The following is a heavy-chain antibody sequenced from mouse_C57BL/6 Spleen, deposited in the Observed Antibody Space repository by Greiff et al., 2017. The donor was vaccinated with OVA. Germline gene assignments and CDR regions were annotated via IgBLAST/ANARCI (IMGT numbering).Heavy chain of an antibody. V-gene: IGHV1-26*01. CDR3: ARRGLLLRAYFDV. D-gene: IGHD1-1*01. CDR2: INPNNGGT. CDR1: GYTFTDYY. J-gene: IGHJ1*03. Sequence: VQLQQSGPELVKPGASVKISCKASGYTFTDYYMNWVKQSPGKSLEWIGDINPNNGGTSYNQKFKGKATLTVDKSSSTAYMDLRSLTSGDSAVYYCARRGLLLRAYFDVWGTGTTVTVSS.